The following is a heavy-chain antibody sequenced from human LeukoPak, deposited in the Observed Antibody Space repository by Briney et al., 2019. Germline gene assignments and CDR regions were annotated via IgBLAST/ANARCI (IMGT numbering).Heavy chain of an antibody. D-gene: IGHD6-13*01. CDR1: GYTLTSYY. V-gene: IGHV1-46*01. J-gene: IGHJ6*03. Sequence: GASVKVSCKASGYTLTSYYMHWVRQAPGQGLEWMGIINPSGGSTSYAQKFQGRVTMTRDTSTSTVYMELSSLRSEDTAVYYCARSGYTRTLYYYYYMDVWGKGTTVTISS. CDR2: INPSGGST. CDR3: ARSGYTRTLYYYYYMDV.